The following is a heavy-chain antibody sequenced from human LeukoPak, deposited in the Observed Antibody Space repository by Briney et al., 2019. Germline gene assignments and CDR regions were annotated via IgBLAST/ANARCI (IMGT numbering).Heavy chain of an antibody. D-gene: IGHD6-13*01. Sequence: PGGSLRLSCAASGFTFSSYGMHWVRQAPGKGLEWVSAISGSGGSTYYADSVKGRFTISRDNSKNTLYLQMNSLRAEDTAVYYCAKGYSSSWYVRAFDIWGQGTMVTVSS. CDR2: ISGSGGST. CDR3: AKGYSSSWYVRAFDI. J-gene: IGHJ3*02. CDR1: GFTFSSYG. V-gene: IGHV3-23*01.